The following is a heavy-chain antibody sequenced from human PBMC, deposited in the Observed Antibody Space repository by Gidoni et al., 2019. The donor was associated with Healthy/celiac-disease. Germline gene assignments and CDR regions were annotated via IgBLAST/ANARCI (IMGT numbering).Heavy chain of an antibody. CDR3: AKGLER. CDR2: MSVRGGST. D-gene: IGHD1-1*01. Sequence: EVQLLESVVGLVQPGGSLRLSCAASGFTFSSYAMSWVRQAPGKGLEWVSDMSVRGGSTYYADSVKGRLTISREKSKNTLYLKMNSLRAEDKAGYYCAKGLERGGQGTLVTVSS. V-gene: IGHV3-23*01. CDR1: GFTFSSYA. J-gene: IGHJ4*02.